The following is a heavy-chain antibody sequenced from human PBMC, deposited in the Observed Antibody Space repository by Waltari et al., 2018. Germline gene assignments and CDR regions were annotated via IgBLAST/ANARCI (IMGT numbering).Heavy chain of an antibody. CDR1: GGSISSYD. Sequence: QGQLQESGQGLVKPAETLDVTCTVAGGSISSYDWSWIRQPPGKGLEWIGYIYTSGSTNYNPSLKSRVTISVDTSKNQFSLKLSSVTAADTAVYYCARGSWFGITSNWFDPWGQGTLVTVSS. D-gene: IGHD3-10*01. J-gene: IGHJ5*02. CDR3: ARGSWFGITSNWFDP. V-gene: IGHV4-4*09. CDR2: IYTSGST.